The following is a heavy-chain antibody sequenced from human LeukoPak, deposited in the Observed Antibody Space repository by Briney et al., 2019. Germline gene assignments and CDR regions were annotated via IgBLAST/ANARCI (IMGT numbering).Heavy chain of an antibody. J-gene: IGHJ2*01. D-gene: IGHD2-2*01. Sequence: ASVKVSCKASGYTFTGYYMHWVRRAPGQGLEWMGWINPNSGGTNYAQKFQGRVTMTRDTSISTAYMELSRLRSDDTAVYYCARAGYCSSTSCYGKHWYFDLWGRGTLVTVSS. CDR3: ARAGYCSSTSCYGKHWYFDL. V-gene: IGHV1-2*02. CDR1: GYTFTGYY. CDR2: INPNSGGT.